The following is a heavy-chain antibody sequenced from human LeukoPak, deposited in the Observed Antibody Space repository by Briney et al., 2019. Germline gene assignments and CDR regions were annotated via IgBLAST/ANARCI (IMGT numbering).Heavy chain of an antibody. CDR3: ARERFIAARPLGY. CDR1: GYTFTGYY. V-gene: IGHV1-2*02. J-gene: IGHJ4*02. D-gene: IGHD6-6*01. CDR2: INPNSGGT. Sequence: GASVKVSCKASGYTFTGYYMHWVRQAPGQGLEWMGWINPNSGGTNYAQKFQGRVTMTRDTSISTAYMELSRLRSDDTAVYYCARERFIAARPLGYWGQGTLVTVSS.